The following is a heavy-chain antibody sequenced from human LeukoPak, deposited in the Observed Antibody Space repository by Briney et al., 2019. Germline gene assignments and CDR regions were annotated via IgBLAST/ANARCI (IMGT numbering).Heavy chain of an antibody. Sequence: GSLRLSCAASGFTFSSYSMNWVRQAPGKGLEWVSSISSSSSYIYYADSVKGRFTISRDNAKNSLYLQMNSLRAEDTAVYYCARGALGGATLLSFDYWGQGTLVTVSS. CDR2: ISSSSSYI. CDR3: ARGALGGATLLSFDY. J-gene: IGHJ4*02. CDR1: GFTFSSYS. D-gene: IGHD1-26*01. V-gene: IGHV3-21*01.